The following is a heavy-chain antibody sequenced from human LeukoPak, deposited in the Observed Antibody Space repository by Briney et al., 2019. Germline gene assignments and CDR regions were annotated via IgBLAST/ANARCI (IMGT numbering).Heavy chain of an antibody. D-gene: IGHD3-10*01. CDR1: GFTFSSYW. J-gene: IGHJ4*02. CDR3: ARGTKPGFGEFPPPDY. V-gene: IGHV3-74*01. Sequence: GGSLRLSCAASGFTFSSYWMHWVRQAPGKGLVWVSRINSDGSSTSYADSVKGRFTISRDNAKSTLYLQMNSLRAEDTAVYYCARGTKPGFGEFPPPDYWGQGTLVTVSS. CDR2: INSDGSST.